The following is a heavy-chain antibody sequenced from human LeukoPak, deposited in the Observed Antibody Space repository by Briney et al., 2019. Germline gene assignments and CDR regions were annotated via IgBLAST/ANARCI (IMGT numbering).Heavy chain of an antibody. D-gene: IGHD3-9*01. CDR3: ARADYDILTGPLFFDY. CDR2: INSDGSST. CDR1: GFTFSSYW. V-gene: IGHV3-74*01. Sequence: GGSLRLSCAASGFTFSSYWMHWVRQAPGKGLVWVSRINSDGSSTSYADSVKGRFTISRDNVKNTLYLQMNSLRAEDTAVYYCARADYDILTGPLFFDYWGQGTLVTVSS. J-gene: IGHJ4*02.